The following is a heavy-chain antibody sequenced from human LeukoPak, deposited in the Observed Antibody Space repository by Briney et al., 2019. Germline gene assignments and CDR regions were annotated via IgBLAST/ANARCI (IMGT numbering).Heavy chain of an antibody. CDR2: IIPIFGTA. D-gene: IGHD1-1*01. CDR1: GDTFSSYA. CDR3: ARGRMAGTYVFDY. V-gene: IGHV1-69*01. Sequence: GSSVKVTCTASGDTFSSYAISWVRQAPGQGLEWMGGIIPIFGTANYAQKFQGRVTITADESTSTAYMELSSLRSEDTAVYYCARGRMAGTYVFDYWGRGTLVTVSS. J-gene: IGHJ4*02.